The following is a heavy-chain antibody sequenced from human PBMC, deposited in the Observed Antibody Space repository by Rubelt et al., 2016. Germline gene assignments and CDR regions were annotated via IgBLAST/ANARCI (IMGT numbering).Heavy chain of an antibody. CDR2: IYYSGST. J-gene: IGHJ4*02. V-gene: IGHV4-39*01. D-gene: IGHD2-2*01. CDR3: ARSTGDIVVVPVDY. CDR1: GGSISSSSYY. Sequence: QLQLQESGPGLVKPSETLSLTCSVSGGSISSSSYYWGWLRQPPGKGLEWIGSIYYSGSTSYTPTLKSRVPISVETSKNQNSLRMRSVTAADTAVYYCARSTGDIVVVPVDYWGQGTLVTVSS.